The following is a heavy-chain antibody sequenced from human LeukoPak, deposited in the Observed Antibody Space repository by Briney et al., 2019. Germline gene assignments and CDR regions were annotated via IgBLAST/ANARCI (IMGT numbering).Heavy chain of an antibody. D-gene: IGHD3-10*01. CDR3: ARGTYYYGSGSHDNWFDP. Sequence: SETLSLTCTVSGGSITSYYWSWIRQPPGKGLEWIGYIYYSGSTNYNPSLKSRVTISVDTSKNQFSLKLSSVTAADTAVYYCARGTYYYGSGSHDNWFDPWGQGTLVTVSS. J-gene: IGHJ5*02. CDR1: GGSITSYY. CDR2: IYYSGST. V-gene: IGHV4-59*01.